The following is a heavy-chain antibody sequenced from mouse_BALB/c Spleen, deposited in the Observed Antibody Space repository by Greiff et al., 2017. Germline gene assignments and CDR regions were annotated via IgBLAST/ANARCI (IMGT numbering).Heavy chain of an antibody. CDR2: IYPGNSDT. J-gene: IGHJ3*01. CDR1: GYSFTSYW. V-gene: IGHV1-5*01. D-gene: IGHD1-1*01. Sequence: VQLKESGTVLARPGASVKMSCKASGYSFTSYWMHWVKQRPGQGLEWIGAIYPGNSDTSYNQKFKGKAKLTAVTSASTAYMELSSLTNEDSAVYYCTREYYDGAWFAYWGQGTLVTVSA. CDR3: TREYYDGAWFAY.